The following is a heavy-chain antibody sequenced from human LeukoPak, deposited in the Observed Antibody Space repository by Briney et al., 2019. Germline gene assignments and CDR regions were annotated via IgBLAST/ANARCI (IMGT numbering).Heavy chain of an antibody. J-gene: IGHJ4*02. CDR2: IYTSGSP. D-gene: IGHD3-9*01. CDR1: GGSISSYY. CDR3: ARDRVRYFDD. V-gene: IGHV4-4*07. Sequence: PSETLSLTCTVSGGSISSYYGSWIRQPAGEGLEWIGRIYTSGSPNYNPSLKSRVTMSVDTSKNQFSLKLSSVPAADTAVYYCARDRVRYFDDWGQGTLVTVSS.